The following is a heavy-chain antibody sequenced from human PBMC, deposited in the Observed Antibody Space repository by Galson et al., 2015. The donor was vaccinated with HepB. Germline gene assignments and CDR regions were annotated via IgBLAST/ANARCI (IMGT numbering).Heavy chain of an antibody. CDR1: GGSISCTSYY. J-gene: IGHJ5*02. Sequence: SLTCTVSGGSISCTSYYWGWIRQPPGKGLEWIGSIYYSGSTYYNPSLKSRVTISVDTSKNQFSLKLSSVTAADTAVYYCVRRVTIFGVIIIRWFDPWGQGTLVTVSS. CDR2: IYYSGST. V-gene: IGHV4-39*01. D-gene: IGHD3-3*01. CDR3: VRRVTIFGVIIIRWFDP.